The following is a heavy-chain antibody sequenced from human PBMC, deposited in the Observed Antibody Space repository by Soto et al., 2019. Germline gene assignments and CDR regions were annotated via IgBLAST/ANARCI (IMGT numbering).Heavy chain of an antibody. CDR2: IIPIFGTA. Sequence: SVKVSCKASGGTFSSYAISWVRQAPGQGLEWMGGIIPIFGTANYAQKFQGRVTITADESTSTAYMELSSLRSEDTAVYYCATREWRPFMMYYFDYWGQGTLVTVSS. D-gene: IGHD3-16*01. J-gene: IGHJ4*02. V-gene: IGHV1-69*13. CDR3: ATREWRPFMMYYFDY. CDR1: GGTFSSYA.